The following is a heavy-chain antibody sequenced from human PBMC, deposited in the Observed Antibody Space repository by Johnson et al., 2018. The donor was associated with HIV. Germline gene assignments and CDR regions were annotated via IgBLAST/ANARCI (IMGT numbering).Heavy chain of an antibody. CDR2: IYWHGVRT. V-gene: IGHV3-20*04. J-gene: IGHJ3*02. D-gene: IGHD6-6*01. Sequence: VQLVESGGGLVQPGGSLRLSCAASGFTFDDYGMSWVRQAPGKGLEWVSGIYWHGVRTGYGDSVKGRFTISRDNAKNSLYLQMNSLRAEDTALYYCAREGLKQLERGDGDAFDIWGQGTMVTVSS. CDR1: GFTFDDYG. CDR3: AREGLKQLERGDGDAFDI.